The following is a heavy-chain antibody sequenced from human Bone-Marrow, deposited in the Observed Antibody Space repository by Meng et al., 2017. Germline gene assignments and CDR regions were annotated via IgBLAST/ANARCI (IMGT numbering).Heavy chain of an antibody. CDR2: ISAYSGNT. Sequence: ASVKVSCKASGYTFTSYGISWVRQAPGQGLEWMGWISAYSGNTNYAQKLQGRVTMTTDTSTSTAYMELRSLRSDDTAVYYCARESSSSWYFFPGLVRWFDPWGQGTLVTVSS. V-gene: IGHV1-18*01. CDR1: GYTFTSYG. CDR3: ARESSSSWYFFPGLVRWFDP. J-gene: IGHJ5*02. D-gene: IGHD6-13*01.